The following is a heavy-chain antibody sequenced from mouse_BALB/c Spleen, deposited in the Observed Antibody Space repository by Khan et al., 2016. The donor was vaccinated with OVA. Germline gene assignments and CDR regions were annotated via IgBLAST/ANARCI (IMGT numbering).Heavy chain of an antibody. CDR2: ISGDSHTI. V-gene: IGHV5-17*02. CDR1: GFTFSSFG. D-gene: IGHD1-1*01. Sequence: EVELVESGGDLVQPGGSRKLSCVASGFTFSSFGMHWIRQAPEKGLEWVAYISGDSHTIYYADTVKGRFTISRANPKNTLFLQMTSLRSEDMAMYYCTRSYFNGYYFDQWGQGTTLTVSS. J-gene: IGHJ2*01. CDR3: TRSYFNGYYFDQ.